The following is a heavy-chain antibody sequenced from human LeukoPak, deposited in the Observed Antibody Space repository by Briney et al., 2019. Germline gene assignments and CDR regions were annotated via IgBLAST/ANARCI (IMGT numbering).Heavy chain of an antibody. Sequence: SQTLSLTCTVSGGSISSGDYYWSWIRQPPGKGLEWIGYIYYSGSTFYNPSLKSRVTISVDTSKNQLSLKLNSVTAADTAIYYCARAPIVVVTASAFDIWGQGTMVTVPS. J-gene: IGHJ3*02. CDR2: IYYSGST. CDR3: ARAPIVVVTASAFDI. V-gene: IGHV4-30-4*01. D-gene: IGHD2-21*02. CDR1: GGSISSGDYY.